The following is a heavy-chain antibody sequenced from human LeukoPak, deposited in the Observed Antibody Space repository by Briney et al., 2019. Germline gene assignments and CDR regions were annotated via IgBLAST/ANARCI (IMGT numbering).Heavy chain of an antibody. D-gene: IGHD3-9*01. CDR1: GFTFSSYG. J-gene: IGHJ4*02. CDR3: AKSFWYDILTGYQGAAFDY. V-gene: IGHV3-23*01. CDR2: ISGSGGST. Sequence: GGTLRLSCAASGFTFSSYGMSWVRQAPGKGLEWVSAISGSGGSTYYADSVKGRFTISIDNSKHTLYLQMNSLRAEDTAVYYCAKSFWYDILTGYQGAAFDYWGQGTLVTVSS.